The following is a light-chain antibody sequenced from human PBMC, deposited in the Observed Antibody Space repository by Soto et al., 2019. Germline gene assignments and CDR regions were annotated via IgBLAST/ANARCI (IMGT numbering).Light chain of an antibody. CDR3: QDYGTSAPWT. V-gene: IGKV3-20*01. Sequence: EVVLTQSPGTLSLSPGERATLSCRASQNIRGNELAWYQQKPGQAPRLLIYRGSSRATGIPDRFSCRGSGTDFTLTISRLEPDDFAVYYCQDYGTSAPWTFGQGTKVEIK. J-gene: IGKJ1*01. CDR1: QNIRGNE. CDR2: RGS.